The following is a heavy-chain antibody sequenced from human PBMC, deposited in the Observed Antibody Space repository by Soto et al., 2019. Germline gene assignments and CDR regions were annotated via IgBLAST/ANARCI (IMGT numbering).Heavy chain of an antibody. J-gene: IGHJ4*02. Sequence: QVQLVQSGAEVKKPGASVKVSCKASGYTFTSYSISWVRQAPGQGLEWMGWISVYNGNTKYAQDFQGRVTMTTDTSTSTAYMELRSLRSDDTAVHYCARDGVAVTTGISGYWGQGTLVTVSS. D-gene: IGHD4-4*01. V-gene: IGHV1-18*01. CDR3: ARDGVAVTTGISGY. CDR2: ISVYNGNT. CDR1: GYTFTSYS.